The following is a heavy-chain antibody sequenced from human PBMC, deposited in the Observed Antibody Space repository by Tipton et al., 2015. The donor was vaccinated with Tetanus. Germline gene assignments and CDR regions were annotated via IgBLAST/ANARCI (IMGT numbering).Heavy chain of an antibody. CDR1: GGSISSYY. Sequence: TLSLTCTVSGGSISSYYWSWIRQPPGKGLEWIGYIYYSGGTNYNPSLKSRVTILVDTSKNQFSLKLSSVTAADTAVYYCARNTVAGTVTFDYWGQGTLVTVSS. CDR3: ARNTVAGTVTFDY. CDR2: IYYSGGT. J-gene: IGHJ4*02. V-gene: IGHV4-59*08. D-gene: IGHD6-19*01.